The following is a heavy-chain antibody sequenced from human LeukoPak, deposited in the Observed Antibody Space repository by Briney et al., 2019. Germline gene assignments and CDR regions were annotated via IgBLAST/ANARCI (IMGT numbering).Heavy chain of an antibody. CDR3: ASSRLGSGYYPTEAFGY. J-gene: IGHJ4*02. Sequence: SVKVSCKASGGTFSSYAISWVRQAPGQGLEWMGGIIPIFGTANYAQKFQGRVTITADESTGTAYMELSSLRSEDTAVYYCASSRLGSGYYPTEAFGYWGQGTLVTVSS. CDR1: GGTFSSYA. D-gene: IGHD3-22*01. V-gene: IGHV1-69*13. CDR2: IIPIFGTA.